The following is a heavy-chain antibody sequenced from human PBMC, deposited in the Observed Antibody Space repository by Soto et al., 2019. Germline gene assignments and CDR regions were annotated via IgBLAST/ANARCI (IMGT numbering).Heavy chain of an antibody. CDR2: MNPNSGNT. Sequence: GASVKVSCKASGYTFISYDINWVRQATGQGLEWMGWMNPNSGNTGYAQKFQGRVTMTRNTSITTAYMELSSLRSEDTAVYYCARPLNKDYFGYWGQGTLVTVSA. CDR1: GYTFISYD. CDR3: ARPLNKDYFGY. V-gene: IGHV1-8*01. J-gene: IGHJ4*02.